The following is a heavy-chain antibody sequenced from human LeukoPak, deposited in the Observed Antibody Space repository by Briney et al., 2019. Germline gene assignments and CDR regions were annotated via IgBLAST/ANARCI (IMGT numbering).Heavy chain of an antibody. V-gene: IGHV3-48*03. CDR2: ISSSGSTI. CDR3: ARADLSGSYHNYFDY. Sequence: PGGSLRLSCAASGFTFSSYEMDWVRQAPGKGLEWVSYISSSGSTIYYADSVKGRFTISRDNAKNSLYQQMNSLRAEDTAVYYCARADLSGSYHNYFDYWGQGTLVTVSS. D-gene: IGHD1-26*01. J-gene: IGHJ4*02. CDR1: GFTFSSYE.